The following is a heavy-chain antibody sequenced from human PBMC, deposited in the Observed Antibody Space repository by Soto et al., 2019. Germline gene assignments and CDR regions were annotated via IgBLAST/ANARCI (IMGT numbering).Heavy chain of an antibody. D-gene: IGHD7-27*01. CDR3: ARCRTGDHVWFDP. Sequence: SETLSLTCAVYGGSFSGYYWSWIRQPPGKGLEWIGEINHSGSTNYNPSLKSRVTISVDTSKNQFSLKLSSVTAADTAVYYCARCRTGDHVWFDPWGQGTLVTVSS. V-gene: IGHV4-34*01. J-gene: IGHJ5*02. CDR1: GGSFSGYY. CDR2: INHSGST.